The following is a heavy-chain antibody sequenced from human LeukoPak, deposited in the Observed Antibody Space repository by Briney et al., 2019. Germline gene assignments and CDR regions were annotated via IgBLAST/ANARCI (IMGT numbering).Heavy chain of an antibody. CDR2: ISSSGRTI. CDR3: ARGETHYYDTSGYWAYYFDY. D-gene: IGHD3-22*01. CDR1: RFAFRDYY. V-gene: IGHV3-11*01. Sequence: GGSLRLSCAASRFAFRDYYMTWIRQAPGKGLEWISYISSSGRTIYYADSVKGRFTISRDNARNSLYLQMNSLRAEDTAVYYCARGETHYYDTSGYWAYYFDYWGQGTLVTVSS. J-gene: IGHJ4*02.